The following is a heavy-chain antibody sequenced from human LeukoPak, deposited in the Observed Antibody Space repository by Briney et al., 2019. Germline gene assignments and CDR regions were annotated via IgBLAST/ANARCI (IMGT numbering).Heavy chain of an antibody. CDR1: GFTFSRYW. CDR2: TNSDGSLP. Sequence: GGSLRLSCAASGFTFSRYWMHWVRQAPGMGLVWVSRTNSDGSLPSYADSVKGRFTISRDNAKNTLYLQMNSLGVEDTAIYYCARGLPGYSNTWNDHWGQGALVTVSS. CDR3: ARGLPGYSNTWNDH. V-gene: IGHV3-74*01. J-gene: IGHJ5*02. D-gene: IGHD6-13*01.